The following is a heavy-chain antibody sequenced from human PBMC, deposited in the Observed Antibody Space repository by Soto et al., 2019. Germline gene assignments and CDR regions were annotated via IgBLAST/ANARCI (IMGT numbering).Heavy chain of an antibody. CDR3: ASDQRYYYDSSGFYRWDH. CDR2: ISACNDNT. CDR1: GYTFTSYG. V-gene: IGHV1-18*01. J-gene: IGHJ4*02. Sequence: ASVKVSCKASGYTFTSYGFSWVRQAPGQGLEWMGWISACNDNTNYGQKFQGRVTMTTDTSTSTAYMELRSLRSDDTAVYYCASDQRYYYDSSGFYRWDHWGQGTLVTVSS. D-gene: IGHD3-22*01.